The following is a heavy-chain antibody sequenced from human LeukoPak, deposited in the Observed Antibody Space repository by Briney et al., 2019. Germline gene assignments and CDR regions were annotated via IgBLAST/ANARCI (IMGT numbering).Heavy chain of an antibody. V-gene: IGHV5-51*01. CDR3: ARRKGCSSTSCPPDY. CDR2: IYPGDSDT. Sequence: NRGESLKISCKVSGYSFIRYWIGWVRQMPGKGLEWMGIIYPGDSDTRYSPSFQGQVTMSADKSINTAYLQWSSLKASDTAMYYCARRKGCSSTSCPPDYWGQGTLVTVSS. D-gene: IGHD2-2*01. J-gene: IGHJ4*02. CDR1: GYSFIRYW.